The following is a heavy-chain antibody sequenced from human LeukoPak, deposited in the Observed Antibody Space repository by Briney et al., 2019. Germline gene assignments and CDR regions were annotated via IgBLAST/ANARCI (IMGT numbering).Heavy chain of an antibody. Sequence: GGSLRLSCAASGFTFTNYAMTWVRQAPGKGLERVSGISVSGGSTYYADSVKGRFTISRDTSKNTLYLQMNSLRAEDTAVYYCARDTYGDGFDYWGQGTLVTVSS. D-gene: IGHD4-17*01. V-gene: IGHV3-23*01. CDR1: GFTFTNYA. J-gene: IGHJ4*02. CDR3: ARDTYGDGFDY. CDR2: ISVSGGST.